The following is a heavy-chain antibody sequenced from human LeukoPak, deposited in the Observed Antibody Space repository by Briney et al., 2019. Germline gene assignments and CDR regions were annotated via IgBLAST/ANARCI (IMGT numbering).Heavy chain of an antibody. V-gene: IGHV1-8*02. CDR1: GYTFTGYY. CDR2: MNPNSGNT. CDR3: ARNSGWTHDAFDI. Sequence: ASVKVSCKASGYTFTGYYMHWVRQATGQGLEWMGWMNPNSGNTGYAQKFQGRVTMTRNTSISTAYMELSSLRSEDTAVYYCARNSGWTHDAFDIWGRGTMVTVSS. J-gene: IGHJ3*02. D-gene: IGHD6-19*01.